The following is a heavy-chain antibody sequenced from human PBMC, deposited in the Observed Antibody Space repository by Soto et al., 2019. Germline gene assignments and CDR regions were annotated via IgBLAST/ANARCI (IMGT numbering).Heavy chain of an antibody. V-gene: IGHV1-69*02. D-gene: IGHD6-19*01. J-gene: IGHJ4*02. Sequence: SVKVSCKASGGTFSSYTISWVRQAPGQGLEWMGRIIPILGIANYAQKFQGRVTITADKSTSTAYMELSSLRSEDTAVYYCARSSSGWYSDYWGQGTLVTVSS. CDR3: ARSSSGWYSDY. CDR2: IIPILGIA. CDR1: GGTFSSYT.